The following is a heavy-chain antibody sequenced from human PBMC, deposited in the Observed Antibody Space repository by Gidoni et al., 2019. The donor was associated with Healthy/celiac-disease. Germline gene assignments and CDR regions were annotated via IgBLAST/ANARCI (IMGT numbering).Heavy chain of an antibody. J-gene: IGHJ5*02. D-gene: IGHD2-15*01. CDR3: AKDLRVYCSGGSCYSSWFDP. Sequence: EVQLVESGGGLVQPGGSLRLSCAASGFTFSSYAMSWVRQAPGKGLDWVSAISGSGGSTYDADSVKGRFTISRDNSKNTLYLQMNSLRAEDTAVYYCAKDLRVYCSGGSCYSSWFDPWGQGTLVTVSS. CDR2: ISGSGGST. V-gene: IGHV3-23*04. CDR1: GFTFSSYA.